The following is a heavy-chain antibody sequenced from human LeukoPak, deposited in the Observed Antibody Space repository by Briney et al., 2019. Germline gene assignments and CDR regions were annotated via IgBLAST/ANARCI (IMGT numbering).Heavy chain of an antibody. V-gene: IGHV4-61*02. D-gene: IGHD6-13*01. CDR3: ARDSPITTRIAAAVWFDP. Sequence: SETLSLTCTVSGASIRSNTECWGWIRQPAGKGLEWIGRIYTSGSTNYNPSLKSRVTMSVDTSKNQFSLKLSSVTAADTAVYYCARDSPITTRIAAAVWFDPWGQGTLVTVSS. CDR2: IYTSGST. J-gene: IGHJ5*02. CDR1: GASIRSNTEC.